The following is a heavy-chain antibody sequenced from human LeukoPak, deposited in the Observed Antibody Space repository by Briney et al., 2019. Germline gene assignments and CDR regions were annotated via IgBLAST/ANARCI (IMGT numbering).Heavy chain of an antibody. CDR3: SRDAPGTKVAGRLDS. Sequence: GGSLRLSCAASGFTFSSSAMHWVRQAPGKGLEWVAVISKDGSNKYYADSVKDRFTISRDNFKNTLFLQMNSLSAEDTAVYYCSRDAPGTKVAGRLDSWGQGTLVTASS. D-gene: IGHD6-19*01. V-gene: IGHV3-30-3*01. J-gene: IGHJ4*02. CDR2: ISKDGSNK. CDR1: GFTFSSSA.